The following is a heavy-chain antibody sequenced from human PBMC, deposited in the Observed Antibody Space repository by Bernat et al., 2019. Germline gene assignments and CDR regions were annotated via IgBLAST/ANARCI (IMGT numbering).Heavy chain of an antibody. J-gene: IGHJ5*02. CDR2: IKSKTDGGTT. D-gene: IGHD6-19*01. V-gene: IGHV3-15*01. Sequence: EVQLVESGGGLVKPGGSLRLSCAASGFTFSNAWMSWVRQAPGKGLEWVGRIKSKTDGGTTDYAAPVKGRFTISRDDSKNTLYLQMNSLKTEDTAVYYCARGGQQWLVRSWFDPWGQGTLVTVSS. CDR1: GFTFSNAW. CDR3: ARGGQQWLVRSWFDP.